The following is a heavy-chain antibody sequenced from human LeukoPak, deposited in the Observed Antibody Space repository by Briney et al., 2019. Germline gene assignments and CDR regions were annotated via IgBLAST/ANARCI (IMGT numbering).Heavy chain of an antibody. CDR3: ARDSLGGDY. D-gene: IGHD3-16*01. J-gene: IGHJ4*02. CDR2: IWNDGSKK. CDR1: GFTFSTFG. Sequence: GGSLRLSCAASGFTFSTFGIHWVRRAPGKGLEWVAVIWNDGSKKFYADSVKGRFTISRDNSKNTLYLQMNSLRAEDTAVYYYARDSLGGDYWGQGTLVTVSS. V-gene: IGHV3-33*01.